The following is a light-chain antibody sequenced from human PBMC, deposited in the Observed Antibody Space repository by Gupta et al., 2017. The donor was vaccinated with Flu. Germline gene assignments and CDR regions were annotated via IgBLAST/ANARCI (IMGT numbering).Light chain of an antibody. Sequence: DIEMTQSPSSLSASLGDSLTISCRASQKIVTYLNWYQQKSGQAPRLLISGASRLKSGVPSRFSGRGFGTEFTLTIVNLQPEDFATYFCQQAFGLPPTFGPGTRVE. CDR3: QQAFGLPPT. CDR2: GAS. V-gene: IGKV1-39*01. CDR1: QKIVTY. J-gene: IGKJ1*01.